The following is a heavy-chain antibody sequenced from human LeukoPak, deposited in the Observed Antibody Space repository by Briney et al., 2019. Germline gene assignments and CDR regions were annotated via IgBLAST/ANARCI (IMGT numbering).Heavy chain of an antibody. Sequence: PGGSLRLSCAASGFTFSTYVMHWVRQAPGKGLEWVALIWSDGSNKYYADSVKGRFTISRDNSKNTLYLQMSSLRAEDTAVYSCARDHWVTMVRGVIPLYGLDVWGQGSTVTVSS. CDR3: ARDHWVTMVRGVIPLYGLDV. D-gene: IGHD3-10*01. CDR2: IWSDGSNK. V-gene: IGHV3-33*01. J-gene: IGHJ6*02. CDR1: GFTFSTYV.